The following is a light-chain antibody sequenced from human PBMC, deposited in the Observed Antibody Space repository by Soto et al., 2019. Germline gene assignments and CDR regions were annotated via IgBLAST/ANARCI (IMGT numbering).Light chain of an antibody. CDR1: QSLVYSDGNTY. CDR2: KVS. Sequence: DVVMTQSPLSLPVTLGQPASFSCRSSQSLVYSDGNTYFYWFHQRPGQSPRRLIYKVSNRDSGVQERFSGGGEGRNLTLQTSRVEAEDVGVYYCFQGTNWPHTFGQGTKLEIK. J-gene: IGKJ2*01. CDR3: FQGTNWPHT. V-gene: IGKV2-30*01.